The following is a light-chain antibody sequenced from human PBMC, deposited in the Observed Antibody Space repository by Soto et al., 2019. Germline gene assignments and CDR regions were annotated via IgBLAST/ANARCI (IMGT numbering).Light chain of an antibody. V-gene: IGLV2-23*02. CDR3: CSFAGSTTSV. J-gene: IGLJ1*01. CDR2: EVN. CDR1: SSDVGSYNL. Sequence: QSVLTQPASVSGSPGQSITISCTGASSDVGSYNLVSWYQQHPGKAPKLMIYEVNKRPSGVSNRFSGSKSGNTASLTISGLQAEDEADYYCCSFAGSTTSVFGTGTKVTVL.